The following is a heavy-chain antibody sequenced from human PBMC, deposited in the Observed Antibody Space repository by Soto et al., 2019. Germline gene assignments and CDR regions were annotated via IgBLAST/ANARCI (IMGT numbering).Heavy chain of an antibody. J-gene: IGHJ4*02. D-gene: IGHD3-16*01. Sequence: PSETLSLTCTVSGGSTNSRSDYWGWIRQPPGKGLEWIGSVYYSGSTHDNPSLQSRVTISVDTSRNQFSLNLISVIAADTAVYFCARQPRGPGYGERGLYFDYWGQGTMVTVYS. CDR2: VYYSGST. V-gene: IGHV4-39*01. CDR1: GGSTNSRSDY. CDR3: ARQPRGPGYGERGLYFDY.